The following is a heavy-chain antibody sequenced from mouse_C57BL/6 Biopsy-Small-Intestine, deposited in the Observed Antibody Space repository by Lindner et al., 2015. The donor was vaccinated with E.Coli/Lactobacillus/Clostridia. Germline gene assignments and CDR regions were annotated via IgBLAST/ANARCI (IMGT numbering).Heavy chain of an antibody. CDR3: ARGYYGSTYGYYFEY. CDR1: GYSITSGYD. D-gene: IGHD1-1*01. V-gene: IGHV3-1*01. Sequence: VQLQESGPGMVKPSQSLSLTCTVTGYSITSGYDWHWIRHFPGNRLEWMGYIDYSGSTNYNPSLKSRISITHDTSENHFFLKLHSVTAEDTATYYCARGYYGSTYGYYFEYWGHGTTLTVSS. J-gene: IGHJ2*01. CDR2: IDYSGST.